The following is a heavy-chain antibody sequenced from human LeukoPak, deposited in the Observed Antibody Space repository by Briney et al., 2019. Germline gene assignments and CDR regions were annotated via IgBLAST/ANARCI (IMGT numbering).Heavy chain of an antibody. V-gene: IGHV1-24*01. D-gene: IGHD3-3*01. Sequence: ASVRVSCKVSGSSLSELSMHWMRQTPTNGLEWLGGLDPENGVIIYAEKFKGRVTMTEDTSSDTAYMAVNSLTSDDTAVYYCATGLTLFGEVASLESWGQGTLVTVSS. J-gene: IGHJ4*02. CDR2: LDPENGVI. CDR3: ATGLTLFGEVASLES. CDR1: GSSLSELS.